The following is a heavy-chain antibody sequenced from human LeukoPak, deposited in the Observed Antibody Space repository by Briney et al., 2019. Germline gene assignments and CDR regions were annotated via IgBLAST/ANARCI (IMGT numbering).Heavy chain of an antibody. CDR3: ARSLRDSSGYYFDN. CDR1: GFTFSSYG. CDR2: IWYDGSTK. Sequence: PGRSLRLSCAASGFTFSSYGMHWVRQAPGKGLEWLAVIWYDGSTKYYADSVKGRFTISRDNSQNTLDLQMNSLRVEDTAVYYCARSLRDSSGYYFDNWGQGTLVTVSS. V-gene: IGHV3-33*01. D-gene: IGHD3-22*01. J-gene: IGHJ4*02.